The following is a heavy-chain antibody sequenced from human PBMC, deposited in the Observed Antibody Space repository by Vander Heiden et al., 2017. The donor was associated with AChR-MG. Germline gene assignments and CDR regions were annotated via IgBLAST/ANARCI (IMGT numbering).Heavy chain of an antibody. J-gene: IGHJ4*02. V-gene: IGHV4-31*03. Sequence: QVRLQESGPGMVKPSQTLSLTCTVSVCSISRGGYYWSWIRQHPGKALEWIGYIHYSGSTYYNPSLKSRVTISVDTSKNQLSLNLRSVTAADTAVFYCARATSDYYGLGSGYYFDYWGQGALVTVSS. CDR1: VCSISRGGYY. D-gene: IGHD3-10*01. CDR2: IHYSGST. CDR3: ARATSDYYGLGSGYYFDY.